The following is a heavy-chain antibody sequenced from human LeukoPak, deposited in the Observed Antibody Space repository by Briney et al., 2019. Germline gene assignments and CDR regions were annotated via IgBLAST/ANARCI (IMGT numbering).Heavy chain of an antibody. CDR3: AKGAKMITFGGVTLDY. CDR2: ISGSGGST. J-gene: IGHJ4*02. CDR1: GFIFNNYA. D-gene: IGHD3-16*01. V-gene: IGHV3-23*01. Sequence: GGSLRLSCAGSGFIFNNYAMHWVRQPPGKGLEWVSAISGSGGSTYYADSVKGRFTISRDNSKNTLYLQMNSLRAEDTAVYYCAKGAKMITFGGVTLDYWGQGTLVTVSS.